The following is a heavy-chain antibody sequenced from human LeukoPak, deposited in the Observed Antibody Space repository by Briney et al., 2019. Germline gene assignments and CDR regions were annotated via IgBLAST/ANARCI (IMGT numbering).Heavy chain of an antibody. CDR3: AKDFPGGRITIFGVVDY. D-gene: IGHD3-3*01. CDR2: ISGSGGST. J-gene: IGHJ4*02. Sequence: GGSLRLSCAASGFTFSSYWMSWVRQAPGKGLEWVSAISGSGGSTYYADSVKGRFTISRDNSKNTLYLQMNSLRAEDTAVYYCAKDFPGGRITIFGVVDYWGQGTLVTVSS. V-gene: IGHV3-23*01. CDR1: GFTFSSYW.